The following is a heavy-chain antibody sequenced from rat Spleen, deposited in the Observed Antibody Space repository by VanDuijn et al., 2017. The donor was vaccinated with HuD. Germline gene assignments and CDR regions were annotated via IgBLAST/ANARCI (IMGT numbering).Heavy chain of an antibody. CDR3: ARQGYLRDWYFDF. CDR2: ISYDGSNT. D-gene: IGHD2-7*01. Sequence: EVQLVESGGGLVQPGRSLKLSCAASGFTFSNYGMAWVRQAPTKGLEWVSTISYDGSNTYYRDSVKGRFTISRDNAKTTLYLQMDSLRSEDTATYYCARQGYLRDWYFDFWGPGTMVTVSS. CDR1: GFTFSNYG. J-gene: IGHJ1*01. V-gene: IGHV5-29*01.